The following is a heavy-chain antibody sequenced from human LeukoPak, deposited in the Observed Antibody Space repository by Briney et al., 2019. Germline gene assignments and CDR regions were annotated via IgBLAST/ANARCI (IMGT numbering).Heavy chain of an antibody. CDR2: IKQDGSEK. CDR3: ARGGVRAYCGGDCYRLLGI. V-gene: IGHV3-7*01. CDR1: GFTFSSRDW. Sequence: PGGSLRLSRVASGFTFSSRDWMTWVRQAPGKGLEWVANIKQDGSEKNYVDSVKGRFTISRDNSKNTLYLQMNSLRAEDTAVYYCARGGVRAYCGGDCYRLLGIWGQGTMVTVSS. J-gene: IGHJ3*02. D-gene: IGHD2-21*02.